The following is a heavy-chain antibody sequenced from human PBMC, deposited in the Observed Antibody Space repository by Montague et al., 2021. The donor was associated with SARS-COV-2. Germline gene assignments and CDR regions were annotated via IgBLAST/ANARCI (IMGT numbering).Heavy chain of an antibody. V-gene: IGHV3-43*02. J-gene: IGHJ3*01. CDR1: GFTFDDYA. Sequence: SLRLSLAASGFTFDDYAMHWVRQPPGKNLEWVSLITRDGTTTSYADSVKGRFTVSRDNNRDSLYLQMTSLRPEDTALYYCAHIVVVVAAVPDDVFDLWGQGTLGTVSS. CDR3: AHIVVVVAAVPDDVFDL. D-gene: IGHD2-15*01. CDR2: ITRDGTTT.